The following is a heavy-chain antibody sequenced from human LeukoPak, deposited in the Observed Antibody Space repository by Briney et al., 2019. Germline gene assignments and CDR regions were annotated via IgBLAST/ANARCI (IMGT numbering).Heavy chain of an antibody. J-gene: IGHJ4*02. V-gene: IGHV1-2*02. Sequence: ASVKVSCKASGYSFSGYYMHWVRQAPGQGLEWMGWINPNSGGTNFAQKFQGRVTMTRDTSISTAYMELSSLRSDDTAVYYCARCGHGYPCDSWGQGTLVTVSS. D-gene: IGHD5-18*01. CDR1: GYSFSGYY. CDR2: INPNSGGT. CDR3: ARCGHGYPCDS.